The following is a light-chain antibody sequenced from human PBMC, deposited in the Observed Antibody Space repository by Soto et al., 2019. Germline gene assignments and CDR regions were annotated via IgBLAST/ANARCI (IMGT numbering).Light chain of an antibody. CDR2: GAS. CDR1: QSVSSSY. V-gene: IGKV3-20*01. J-gene: IGKJ5*01. Sequence: EIVLTQSPGTLSLSPGERATLSSRASQSVSSSYLAWYQQKPGQAPRLLIYGASSRATGIPDRFSGSGSGTDFTLTISRLEPEDFAVYYCQQYGSFTVTFGQGTRLEIK. CDR3: QQYGSFTVT.